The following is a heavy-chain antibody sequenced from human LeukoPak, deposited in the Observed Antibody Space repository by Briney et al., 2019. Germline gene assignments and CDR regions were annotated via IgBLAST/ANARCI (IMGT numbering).Heavy chain of an antibody. CDR1: GFTLSDYT. Sequence: GGSLRLSCAASGFTLSDYTMNWVRQASGKGLERVPVISTTGRLTFYGNAVKGRFTIYRKNSKNMVYLQMTGLGVDDTAVYYCGRYLQVSVGGNDYWGQGTLGTVSS. CDR2: ISTTGRLT. CDR3: GRYLQVSVGGNDY. J-gene: IGHJ4*02. V-gene: IGHV3-23*01. D-gene: IGHD1-26*01.